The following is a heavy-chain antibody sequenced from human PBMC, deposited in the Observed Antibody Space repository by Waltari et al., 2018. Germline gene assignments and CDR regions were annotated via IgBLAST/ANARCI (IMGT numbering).Heavy chain of an antibody. V-gene: IGHV3-30*01. J-gene: IGHJ4*02. Sequence: DSVKGRFTISRDNSKSTRYLQMTSLRVEDTAVYYCARGGVDTSMTATYWGQGTLVTVSS. CDR3: ARGGVDTSMTATY. D-gene: IGHD2-21*02.